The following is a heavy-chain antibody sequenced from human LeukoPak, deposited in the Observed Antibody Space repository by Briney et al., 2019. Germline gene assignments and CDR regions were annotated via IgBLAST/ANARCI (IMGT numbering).Heavy chain of an antibody. J-gene: IGHJ6*03. Sequence: PGGSLRLSCATSGFTFSHYGMHWVRQAPGRGLDWVAHIRYDESDKYYADSVKGRFTISRDNAKNSLYLQMNSLRAEDTALYYCARNRYGVRGITPYYYYYYMDVWGKGTTVTVSS. V-gene: IGHV3-33*01. CDR3: ARNRYGVRGITPYYYYYYMDV. D-gene: IGHD3-10*01. CDR1: GFTFSHYG. CDR2: IRYDESDK.